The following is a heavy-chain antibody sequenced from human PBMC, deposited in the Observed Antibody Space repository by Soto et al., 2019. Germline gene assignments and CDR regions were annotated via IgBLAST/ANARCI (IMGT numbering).Heavy chain of an antibody. D-gene: IGHD1-26*01. CDR2: ISSSSSYV. V-gene: IGHV3-21*01. CDR3: ASGIVGATVDY. J-gene: IGHJ4*02. Sequence: GGSLRLCCAASGFTFSSYSMNWVRQAPGKGLEWVSSISSSSSYVYYADSVKGRFTISRDNAKNSLYLQMNSLRAEDTAVYYCASGIVGATVDYWGQGTLVTVSS. CDR1: GFTFSSYS.